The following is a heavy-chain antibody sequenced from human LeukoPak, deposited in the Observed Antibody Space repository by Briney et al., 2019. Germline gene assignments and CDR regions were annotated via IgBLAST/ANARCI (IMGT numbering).Heavy chain of an antibody. J-gene: IGHJ4*02. CDR2: TSSDGTIK. CDR3: ARGTSGYYYVADY. CDR1: GFSFISYD. Sequence: GGSLRLSCAASGFSFISYDIHWVRQAPGKGLEWVAVTSSDGTIKIYTDSVKGRFTISRDNSKNTLYLQMNSLRAEDTAVYYCARGTSGYYYVADYWGQGTLVTVSS. D-gene: IGHD3-22*01. V-gene: IGHV3-30*04.